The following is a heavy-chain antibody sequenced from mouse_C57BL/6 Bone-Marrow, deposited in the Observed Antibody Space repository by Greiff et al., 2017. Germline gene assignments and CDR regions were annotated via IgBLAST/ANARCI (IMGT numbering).Heavy chain of an antibody. CDR3: ARPGYYAMDY. J-gene: IGHJ4*01. CDR1: GYAFSSSW. CDR2: IYPGDGDT. Sequence: VEPGASVKISCKASGYAFSSSWMNWVKQRHGKGLEWIGRIYPGDGDTNYNGKFKGKATLTADKSSSTAYMQLSSLTSEDSAVYFCARPGYYAMDYWGQGTSVTVSS. V-gene: IGHV1-82*01.